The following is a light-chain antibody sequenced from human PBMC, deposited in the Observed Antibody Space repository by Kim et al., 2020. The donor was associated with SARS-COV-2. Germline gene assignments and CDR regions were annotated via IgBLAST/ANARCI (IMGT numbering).Light chain of an antibody. CDR2: GAS. J-gene: IGKJ1*01. CDR1: HNINDS. CDR3: QQSYITPWT. Sequence: DIQMTQSLASLSASVRDRVTITCRASHNINDSLNWYQVKSAKAPEPLIYGASRLHSGVPSRFSGSGFGTDFTLTIASLQPEEFATYFCQQSYITPWTFGQGTKVDIK. V-gene: IGKV1-39*01.